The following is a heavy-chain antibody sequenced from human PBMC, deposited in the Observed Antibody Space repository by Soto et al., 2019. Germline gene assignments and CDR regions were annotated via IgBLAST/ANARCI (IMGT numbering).Heavy chain of an antibody. Sequence: PSETLSLTCTVSGGSISSGDYYWSWIRQPPGKGLEWIGYIYYSGSTYYNPSLKSRVTISVDTSKNQFSLKLSSVTAADTAVYYCARELGGSSHYYYYGMDVWGQGTTVTFSS. CDR1: GGSISSGDYY. CDR3: ARELGGSSHYYYYGMDV. V-gene: IGHV4-30-4*01. D-gene: IGHD3-10*01. J-gene: IGHJ6*02. CDR2: IYYSGST.